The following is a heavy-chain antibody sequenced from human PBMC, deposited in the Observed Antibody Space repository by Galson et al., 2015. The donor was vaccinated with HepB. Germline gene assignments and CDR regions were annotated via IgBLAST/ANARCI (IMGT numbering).Heavy chain of an antibody. CDR1: GFTFSNYA. V-gene: IGHV3-23*01. D-gene: IGHD4-17*01. CDR3: AKETHDNGELDY. CDR2: ISGGGAST. J-gene: IGHJ4*02. Sequence: SLRLSCAASGFTFSNYAMNWVRQAPGKGLEWVSTISGGGASTYYADSVKGRFTISRDNSKNTLYLQMNSLRAEDTAVYYCAKETHDNGELDYWGQGTRVTGSS.